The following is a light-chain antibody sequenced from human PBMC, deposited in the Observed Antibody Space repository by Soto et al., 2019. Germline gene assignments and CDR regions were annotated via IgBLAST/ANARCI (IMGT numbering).Light chain of an antibody. V-gene: IGKV4-1*01. CDR2: WAS. J-gene: IGKJ3*01. CDR3: QQYYSSPFT. Sequence: DIVMTQSPDSLALSLGERATINCKSSRSVLSSSKNKNFLAWYQQKPRQPPRLLIYWASTREYGVPDRFSGSGSGTDFTLTISSLQAEDVAVYYCQQYYSSPFTFGPGTKVEVK. CDR1: RSVLSSSKNKNF.